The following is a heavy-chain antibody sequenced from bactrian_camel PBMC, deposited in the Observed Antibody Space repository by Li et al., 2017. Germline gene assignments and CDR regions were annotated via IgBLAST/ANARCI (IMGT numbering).Heavy chain of an antibody. CDR2: IGVYGAT. CDR1: GSTYTSYG. D-gene: IGHD2*01. V-gene: IGHV3S57*01. Sequence: SGSTYTSYGMAWFRQTPGKEREGVAAIGVYGATNYAESVKGRFTISRDNAKNTLYLQMNSLKPEDTAMYYCAADLRCFFFSDTATTEIYT.